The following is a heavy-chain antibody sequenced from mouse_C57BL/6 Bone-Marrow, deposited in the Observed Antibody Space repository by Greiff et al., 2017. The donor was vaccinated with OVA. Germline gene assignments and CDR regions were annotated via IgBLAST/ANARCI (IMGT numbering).Heavy chain of an antibody. CDR2: INPSSGYT. Sequence: QGKFKQPGAELENPGAQGKRSGKAPGKTFTSNGMPWLNQRPGQGLELIGYINPSSGYTKYNQKFKDKATLTADKSSSTAYMQLSSLTYEDSAVYYCARNYDETWFAYWGQGTLVTVSA. J-gene: IGHJ3*01. D-gene: IGHD2-4*01. CDR1: GKTFTSNG. CDR3: ARNYDETWFAY. V-gene: IGHV1-7*01.